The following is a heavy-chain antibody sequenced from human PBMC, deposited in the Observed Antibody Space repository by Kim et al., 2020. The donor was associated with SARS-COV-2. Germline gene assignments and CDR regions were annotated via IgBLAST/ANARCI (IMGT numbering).Heavy chain of an antibody. CDR2: IKQDGSEK. CDR3: ARSYHYDFWGVPYYYYGMDV. J-gene: IGHJ6*02. Sequence: GGSLRLSCAASGFTFSSYWMSWVRQAPGKGLEWVANIKQDGSEKYYVDSVKGRFTISRDNAKNSLYLQMNSLRAEDTAVYYCARSYHYDFWGVPYYYYGMDVWGQGTTVTVSS. CDR1: GFTFSSYW. D-gene: IGHD3-3*01. V-gene: IGHV3-7*03.